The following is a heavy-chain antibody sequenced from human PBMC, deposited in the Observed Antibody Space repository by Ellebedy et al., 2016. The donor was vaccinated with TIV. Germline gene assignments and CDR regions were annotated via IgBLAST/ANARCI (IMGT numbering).Heavy chain of an antibody. CDR3: ATDPDGVYGDTSAY. Sequence: GESLKISCAASGFSFSSYGMSWVRQAPGKGLEWVTGIIGSGGSTSYVDSVKGRFTISRDNSKNTLFLQMNSLRGEDTAVYYCATDPDGVYGDTSAYWGRGTLVTVSS. CDR2: IIGSGGST. CDR1: GFSFSSYG. D-gene: IGHD4-17*01. V-gene: IGHV3-23*01. J-gene: IGHJ4*02.